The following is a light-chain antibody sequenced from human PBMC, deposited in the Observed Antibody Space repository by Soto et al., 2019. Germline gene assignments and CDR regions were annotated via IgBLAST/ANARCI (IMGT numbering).Light chain of an antibody. CDR3: QKYNTARWT. Sequence: IQVTPSPSSQSASVSGRVTISCRASQGISNYLAWYQQKPGKVPKLLIYATSTLQSGVPSRFSGSGSGTDFTLTISSLQPEDVATYYCQKYNTARWTFGEGTKV. V-gene: IGKV1-27*01. CDR2: ATS. J-gene: IGKJ1*01. CDR1: QGISNY.